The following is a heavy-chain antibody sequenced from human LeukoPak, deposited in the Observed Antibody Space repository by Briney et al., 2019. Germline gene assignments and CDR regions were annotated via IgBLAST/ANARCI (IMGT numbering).Heavy chain of an antibody. CDR3: TFTPGYSGYDGGL. CDR2: IRSKANSYAT. D-gene: IGHD5-12*01. Sequence: PGGSLRLSCAASGFTFSNYAMNWVRQASGKGLEWVGRIRSKANSYATAYAASVKGRFTISRDDSKNTAYLQMNSLKTEDTAVYYCTFTPGYSGYDGGLWGQGTLVTVSS. V-gene: IGHV3-73*01. CDR1: GFTFSNYA. J-gene: IGHJ4*02.